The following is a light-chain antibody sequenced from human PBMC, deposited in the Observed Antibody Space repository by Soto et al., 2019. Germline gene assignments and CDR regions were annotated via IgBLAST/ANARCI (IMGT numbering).Light chain of an antibody. V-gene: IGKV3-20*01. CDR1: QSVSSN. Sequence: EIVLSQSPATLSVSPGERATLSCRASQSVSSNLAWYQQKPGQAPRLLIYGASSRATGIPDRFSGSGSGTDFTLTISRLEPEDFAVYYCQQYGSSPPWTFGQGTMVDVK. J-gene: IGKJ1*01. CDR3: QQYGSSPPWT. CDR2: GAS.